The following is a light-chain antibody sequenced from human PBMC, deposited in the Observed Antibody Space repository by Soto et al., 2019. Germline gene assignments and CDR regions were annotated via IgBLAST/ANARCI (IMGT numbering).Light chain of an antibody. J-gene: IGKJ4*01. V-gene: IGKV1-5*03. CDR2: KAS. CDR1: QSVSGW. Sequence: DIQMTQSPSTLSASVGDRVTITCRASQSVSGWLAWYQQKPGQAPKLLIYKASILESGVPLRFSGSGSATEFTLTISSLQPDDFATYYCQQSITFGGGPKVEI. CDR3: QQSIT.